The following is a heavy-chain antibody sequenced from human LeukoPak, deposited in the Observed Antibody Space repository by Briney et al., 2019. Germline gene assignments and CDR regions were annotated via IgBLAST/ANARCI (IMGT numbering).Heavy chain of an antibody. J-gene: IGHJ6*02. D-gene: IGHD5-18*01. CDR3: ARDRRYSYGQYYYYGMDV. CDR2: ISSSGSTI. Sequence: GGSLRLSCGASGFTFSVTAMTWVRQAPGKGLEWVSYISSSGSTIYYADSVKGRFTISRDNAKNSLYLQMNSLRAEDTAVYYCARDRRYSYGQYYYYGMDVWGQGTTVTVSS. V-gene: IGHV3-11*01. CDR1: GFTFSVTA.